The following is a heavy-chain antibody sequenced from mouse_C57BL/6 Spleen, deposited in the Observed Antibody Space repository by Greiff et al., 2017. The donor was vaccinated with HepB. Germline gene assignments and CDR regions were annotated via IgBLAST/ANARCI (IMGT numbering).Heavy chain of an antibody. V-gene: IGHV1-80*01. CDR1: GYAFSSYW. CDR3: ARGGAYYSKNFYFDN. D-gene: IGHD2-5*01. Sequence: VQLQESGAELVKPGASVKISCKASGYAFSSYWMNWVKQRPGKGLEWIGQIYPGDGDTNYNGKFKGKATLTADKSSSTAYMQLSSLTSEDSAVYFCARGGAYYSKNFYFDNWGQGTTLTVSS. J-gene: IGHJ2*01. CDR2: IYPGDGDT.